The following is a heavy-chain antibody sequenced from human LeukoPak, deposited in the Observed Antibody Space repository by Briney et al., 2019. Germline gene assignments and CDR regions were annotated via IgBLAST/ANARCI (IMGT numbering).Heavy chain of an antibody. V-gene: IGHV3-11*06. D-gene: IGHD6-13*01. CDR2: ISSSSSHT. Sequence: GGSLRLSCAAPGFTFSDYYMSWIRQAPGKGLEWVSYISSSSSHTTYADSVKGRFTISRDNAKNSLSLQVNSLRADDTAVYYCARVGSIAAAGTPDYWGQGTLVTVSS. J-gene: IGHJ4*02. CDR1: GFTFSDYY. CDR3: ARVGSIAAAGTPDY.